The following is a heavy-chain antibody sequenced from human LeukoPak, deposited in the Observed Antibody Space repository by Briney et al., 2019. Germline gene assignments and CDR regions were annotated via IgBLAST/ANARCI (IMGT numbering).Heavy chain of an antibody. J-gene: IGHJ4*02. Sequence: PSETLSLTCTVSGGSISSSSYYWGWIRQPPGKGLEWIGTIYYSGSTYYNPSLKSRVTISLDTSKNQFSLKLSSVTAADTAVYYCVGVWIQLWFGDYWGQGTLVTVSS. D-gene: IGHD5-18*01. CDR2: IYYSGST. CDR3: VGVWIQLWFGDY. V-gene: IGHV4-39*07. CDR1: GGSISSSSYY.